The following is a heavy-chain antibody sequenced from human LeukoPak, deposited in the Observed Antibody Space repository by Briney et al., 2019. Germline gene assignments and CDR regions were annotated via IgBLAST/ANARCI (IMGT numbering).Heavy chain of an antibody. J-gene: IGHJ6*02. CDR3: AREPGIAAAGTAYYYGMDV. CDR1: GGSFSGYY. V-gene: IGHV4-34*01. Sequence: PSETLSLTCAVYGGSFSGYYWSWIRQPPGKGLEWIGEINHSGSTNYNPSLKSRVTISVDTSKNQFSLKLSSVTAADTAVYYCAREPGIAAAGTAYYYGMDVWGQGTTVTVSS. CDR2: INHSGST. D-gene: IGHD6-13*01.